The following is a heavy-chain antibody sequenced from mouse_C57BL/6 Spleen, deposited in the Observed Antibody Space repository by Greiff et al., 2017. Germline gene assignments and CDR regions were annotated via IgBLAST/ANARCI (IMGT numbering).Heavy chain of an antibody. J-gene: IGHJ3*01. V-gene: IGHV2-6*01. Sequence: QVQLKESGPGLVAPSQSLSTTCTVSGFSLTRFGVDWVRQSPGKGLEWLGVIWGVGSTNYNSSLKSRLSISKDNSKSQVFLKMNSLQTDDTAMYYCASESNCSWFAYWGQGTLVTVSA. D-gene: IGHD2-5*01. CDR2: IWGVGST. CDR1: GFSLTRFG. CDR3: ASESNCSWFAY.